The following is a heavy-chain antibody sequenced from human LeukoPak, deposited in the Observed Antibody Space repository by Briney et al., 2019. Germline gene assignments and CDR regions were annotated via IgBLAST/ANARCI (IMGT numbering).Heavy chain of an antibody. J-gene: IGHJ4*02. D-gene: IGHD6-6*01. CDR3: VREIAARAFDY. V-gene: IGHV4-59*01. CDR2: IYYGGTT. Sequence: SETLSLTCTVSGGSLSSYYWSWIRQPPGKGLEWIGYIYYGGTTNYNPSLKSRVTISVDTSTNQFSLKLSSVTTADTAVYYCVREIAARAFDYWGQGTLVTVSS. CDR1: GGSLSSYY.